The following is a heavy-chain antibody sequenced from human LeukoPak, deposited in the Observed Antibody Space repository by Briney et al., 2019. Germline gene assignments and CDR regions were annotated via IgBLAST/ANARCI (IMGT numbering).Heavy chain of an antibody. V-gene: IGHV1-46*01. J-gene: IGHJ5*02. CDR2: ISPSGGST. D-gene: IGHD5-24*01. Sequence: ASVKVSCKAFGYTFTSNYMHWVRQAPGQGPEWMGVISPSGGSTTYAQKFQGRVTLTRGMSTSTDYLELSSRRSVDTAVYYCARDNSVRDEAWWFNPWGQGTLVTVSS. CDR3: ARDNSVRDEAWWFNP. CDR1: GYTFTSNY.